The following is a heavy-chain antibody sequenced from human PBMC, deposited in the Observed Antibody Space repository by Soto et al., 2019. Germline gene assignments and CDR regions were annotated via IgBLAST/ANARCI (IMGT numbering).Heavy chain of an antibody. V-gene: IGHV4-31*03. J-gene: IGHJ5*02. D-gene: IGHD4-4*01. CDR2: IYYSGST. Sequence: QVQLQESGPGLVKPSQTLSLTCTVSGGSISSGGYYWSWIRQHPGKGLEWIGYIYYSGSTYYNPSLKSRVTRSVDPSKNQFSLKLSSVTAADTAVYYCARGLEATVTTRNWFDPWGQGTLVTVSS. CDR1: GGSISSGGYY. CDR3: ARGLEATVTTRNWFDP.